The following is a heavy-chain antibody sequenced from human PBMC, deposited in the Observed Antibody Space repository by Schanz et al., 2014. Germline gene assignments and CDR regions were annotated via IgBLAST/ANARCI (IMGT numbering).Heavy chain of an antibody. D-gene: IGHD5-12*01. CDR3: ARDGGRDGYNLAFDV. V-gene: IGHV3-30*19. CDR1: GFTFSSYG. CDR2: ISYDGSNK. Sequence: QVQLVESGGGVVQPGGSLRLSCAASGFTFSSYGMHWVRQAPGKGLEWVALISYDGSNKHYADSVKGRFTISRDNSKNTLFLQMNSLRAEDTAVYFCARDGGRDGYNLAFDVWGQGTLVTVSS. J-gene: IGHJ3*01.